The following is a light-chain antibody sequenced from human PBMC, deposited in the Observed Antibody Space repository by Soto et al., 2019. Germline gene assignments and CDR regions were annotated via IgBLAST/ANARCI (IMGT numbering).Light chain of an antibody. CDR2: DDS. CDR3: SSYTSTSTLYV. Sequence: QSALTQPASVSGSPGQSSTISCTGTSSDIGGYNYVSWYQQLPGKVPKLIIYDDSNRPSGVSDRFSGSKSGNAASLTISGLQAEDEADYYCSSYTSTSTLYVFGTGTKLTVL. V-gene: IGLV2-14*03. J-gene: IGLJ1*01. CDR1: SSDIGGYNY.